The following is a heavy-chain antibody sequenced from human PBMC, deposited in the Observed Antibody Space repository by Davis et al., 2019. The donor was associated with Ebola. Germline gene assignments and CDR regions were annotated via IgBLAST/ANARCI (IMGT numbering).Heavy chain of an antibody. J-gene: IGHJ4*02. Sequence: GGPLRPPFAAPGFTFSSYGMHWVRQAPGKGLVWVAVISYDGSNKYYADSVKGRFTISRDNSKNTLYLQMNSLRAEDTAVYYCAKVQSGHWGQGTLVTVSS. CDR1: GFTFSSYG. D-gene: IGHD1-26*01. V-gene: IGHV3-30*18. CDR2: ISYDGSNK. CDR3: AKVQSGH.